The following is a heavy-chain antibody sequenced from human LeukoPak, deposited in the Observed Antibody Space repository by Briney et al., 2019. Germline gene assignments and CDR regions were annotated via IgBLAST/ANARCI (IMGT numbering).Heavy chain of an antibody. CDR1: GFTFDDYG. CDR3: ARDHVDRSPGY. V-gene: IGHV3-20*04. J-gene: IGHJ4*02. D-gene: IGHD1-1*01. Sequence: GGSLRLSCAASGFTFDDYGMSWVRQAPGKGLEWVSGINWNGGSTRYADSVKGRFTISRDNSKNSLYLQMNSLRAEDTALYYCARDHVDRSPGYWGQGTLVTVSS. CDR2: INWNGGST.